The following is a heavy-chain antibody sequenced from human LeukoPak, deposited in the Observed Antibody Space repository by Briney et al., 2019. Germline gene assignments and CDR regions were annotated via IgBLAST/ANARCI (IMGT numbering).Heavy chain of an antibody. J-gene: IGHJ4*02. V-gene: IGHV1-18*01. CDR3: ARVGRYRYYDFWSGYLDY. CDR2: ISAYNGNT. CDR1: GYTFTSYG. D-gene: IGHD3-3*01. Sequence: ASVKVSCKASGYTFTSYGISWVRQAPGQGLEWMGWISAYNGNTNYAQKLQGRVTMTTDTSTSTAYMELRSLRSDDTAVYYCARVGRYRYYDFWSGYLDYWGQGTLVTVSS.